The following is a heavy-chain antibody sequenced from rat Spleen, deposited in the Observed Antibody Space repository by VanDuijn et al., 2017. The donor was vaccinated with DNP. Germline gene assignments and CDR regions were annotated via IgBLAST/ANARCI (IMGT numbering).Heavy chain of an antibody. D-gene: IGHD1-12*02. CDR3: ARSDFSDGSFYYGFFDY. CDR2: LSNGGNT. Sequence: QVQLQESGPGLVQPSHPLSLTCTVSGFSLTSYSVAWVRQPPGKGLEWIAALSNGGNTYYNPVLRSRLSISGDTSKSQVFLQMNSLQTEDTAMYFCARSDFSDGSFYYGFFDYWGQGVMVTVSS. V-gene: IGHV2-6*01. CDR1: GFSLTSYS. J-gene: IGHJ2*01.